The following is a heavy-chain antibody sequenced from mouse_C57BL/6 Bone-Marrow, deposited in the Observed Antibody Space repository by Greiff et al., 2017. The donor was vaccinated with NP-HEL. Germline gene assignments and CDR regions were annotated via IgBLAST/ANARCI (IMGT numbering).Heavy chain of an antibody. CDR3: ARRGDYYGSSPFAY. J-gene: IGHJ3*01. Sequence: EVMLVESGGDLVKPGGSLKLSCAASGFTFSSYGMSWVRQTPDKRLEWVATISSGGSYTYYPDSVKGRFTISRDNAKNTLYLQMSSLKSEDTAMYYCARRGDYYGSSPFAYWGQGTLVTVSA. D-gene: IGHD1-1*01. V-gene: IGHV5-6*02. CDR1: GFTFSSYG. CDR2: ISSGGSYT.